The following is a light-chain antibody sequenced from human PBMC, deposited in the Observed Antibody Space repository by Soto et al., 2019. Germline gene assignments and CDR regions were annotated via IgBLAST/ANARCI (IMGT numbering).Light chain of an antibody. CDR1: SSDVGGYNY. Sequence: ALTQPASVSGSPGQSITISCTGTSSDVGGYNYVSWYQQHPGKAPKLMIYEVSNRPSGVSDRFSGSKSGNTASLTISGLQAEDEGDYYCGSYTSSLYVFGTGTKVTVL. V-gene: IGLV2-14*01. J-gene: IGLJ1*01. CDR2: EVS. CDR3: GSYTSSLYV.